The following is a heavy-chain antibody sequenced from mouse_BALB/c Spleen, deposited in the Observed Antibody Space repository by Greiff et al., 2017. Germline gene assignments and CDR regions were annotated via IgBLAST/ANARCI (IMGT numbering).Heavy chain of an antibody. D-gene: IGHD2-14*01. CDR1: GYTFTSYW. V-gene: IGHV1-7*01. CDR3: ARRGYDPYYIDY. J-gene: IGHJ2*01. CDR2: INPSTGYT. Sequence: QVQLQQSGAELAKPGASVKMSCKASGYTFTSYWMHWVKQRPGQGLEWIGYINPSTGYTEYNQKFKDKATLTADKSSSTAYMQLSSLTSEDSAVYYCARRGYDPYYIDYWGQGTTLTVAS.